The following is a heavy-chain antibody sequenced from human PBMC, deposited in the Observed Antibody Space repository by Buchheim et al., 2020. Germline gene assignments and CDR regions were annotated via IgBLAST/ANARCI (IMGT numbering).Heavy chain of an antibody. CDR3: AKSCALISSNNPVGGFDP. CDR1: GGSFSGYY. V-gene: IGHV4-34*01. J-gene: IGHJ5*02. Sequence: QVQLQQWGAGLLKPSETLSLTCAVYGGSFSGYYWFWIRQPPGKELEWIGEISHSGSTNYNPSLKSRVTISVDTSKNQFSLQLNSVTTADTAVYYCAKSCALISSNNPVGGFDPWGQGNL. D-gene: IGHD2-2*01. CDR2: ISHSGST.